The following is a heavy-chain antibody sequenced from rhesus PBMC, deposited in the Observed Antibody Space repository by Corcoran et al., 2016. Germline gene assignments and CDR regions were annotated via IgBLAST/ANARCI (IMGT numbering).Heavy chain of an antibody. D-gene: IGHD3-9*01. J-gene: IGHJ6*01. CDR2: IYGSSGRT. V-gene: IGHV4-147*01. Sequence: QVQLQESGPGLVKPSETLSLTCAVSGYSISSNYWSWIRQPPGKELEWIWYIYGSSGRTYYNPSLKSRGTMSTDTSKNQFSLKLSSVTAAETAVYYCARGTGGLDFWGQGVVVTVSS. CDR1: GYSISSNY. CDR3: ARGTGGLDF.